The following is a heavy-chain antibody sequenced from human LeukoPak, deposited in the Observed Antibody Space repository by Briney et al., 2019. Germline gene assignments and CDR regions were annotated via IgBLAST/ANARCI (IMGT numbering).Heavy chain of an antibody. CDR2: IIPIFGTA. Sequence: SVKVSCKASGGTFSSYAISWVRQAPGQGLEWMGGIIPIFGTANYAQKFQGRVTITTDESTSTAYMELSSLRSEDTAVYYCARDVVPANGYYYYYMDVWGKGTTVTVSS. CDR3: ARDVVPANGYYYYYMDV. CDR1: GGTFSSYA. J-gene: IGHJ6*03. V-gene: IGHV1-69*05. D-gene: IGHD2-2*01.